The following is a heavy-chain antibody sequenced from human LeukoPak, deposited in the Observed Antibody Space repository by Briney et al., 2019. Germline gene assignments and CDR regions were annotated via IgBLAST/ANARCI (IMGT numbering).Heavy chain of an antibody. CDR1: GYTFTSYG. J-gene: IGHJ4*02. D-gene: IGHD2-21*02. Sequence: GASVNVSCKASGYTFTSYGISWVRQAPGQGLEWMGRISAYNGNTNYAQKLQGRVTMTTDTSTSTAHMELRSLRSDDTAVYYCASGYCGGDCYDFLFDYWGQGTLVTVSS. V-gene: IGHV1-18*01. CDR3: ASGYCGGDCYDFLFDY. CDR2: ISAYNGNT.